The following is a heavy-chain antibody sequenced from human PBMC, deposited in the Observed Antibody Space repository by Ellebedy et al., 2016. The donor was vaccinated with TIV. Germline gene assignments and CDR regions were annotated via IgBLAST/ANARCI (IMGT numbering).Heavy chain of an antibody. CDR3: ATEGVGAVPGPHDY. Sequence: MPSEILSLTCTVSGGSVSSGTYYWNWIRQPPGKGLEWIGNIHYSGSTKYNPSLKSRVTISLDTSKNQFSLKLSSVTAADTAVYYCATEGVGAVPGPHDYWGQGILVTVSS. V-gene: IGHV4-61*01. J-gene: IGHJ4*02. CDR1: GGSVSSGTYY. D-gene: IGHD1-26*01. CDR2: IHYSGST.